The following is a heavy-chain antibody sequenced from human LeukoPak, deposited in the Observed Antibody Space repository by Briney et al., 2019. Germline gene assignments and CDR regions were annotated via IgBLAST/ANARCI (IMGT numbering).Heavy chain of an antibody. J-gene: IGHJ5*02. Sequence: SQTLSLTCAVSGGSISSGGYSWSWIRQPPGKGLEWIGYIYHSGSTYYNPSLKSRVTISVDRSKNQFSLKLSSVTAADTAVYYCARESRYCSSTSCYQFDPWGQGTLVTVSS. CDR3: ARESRYCSSTSCYQFDP. CDR1: GGSISSGGYS. D-gene: IGHD2-2*01. CDR2: IYHSGST. V-gene: IGHV4-30-2*01.